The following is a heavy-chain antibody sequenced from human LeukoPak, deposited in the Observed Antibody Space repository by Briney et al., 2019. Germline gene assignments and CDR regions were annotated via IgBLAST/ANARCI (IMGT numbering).Heavy chain of an antibody. J-gene: IGHJ4*02. CDR2: IYYSGST. Sequence: KPSETLSLTCTVSGGSISSYYWSWIRQPPGKGLEWIGYIYYSGSTNYNPSLKSRVTISVDTSKNQFSLKLSSVTAADTAVYYCARGYSSGWYGYYFDYWGQGTLVTVSS. CDR1: GGSISSYY. V-gene: IGHV4-59*08. CDR3: ARGYSSGWYGYYFDY. D-gene: IGHD6-19*01.